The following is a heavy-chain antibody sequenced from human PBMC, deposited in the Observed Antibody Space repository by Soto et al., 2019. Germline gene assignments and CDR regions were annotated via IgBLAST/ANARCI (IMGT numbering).Heavy chain of an antibody. CDR2: ISSSSSYI. V-gene: IGHV3-21*01. CDR3: ARDMKQLREYFDY. D-gene: IGHD6-13*01. CDR1: GFTFSSYS. Sequence: GGSLRLSCAASGFTFSSYSMNWVRQAPGKGLEWVSSISSSSSYIYYADSVKGRFTISRDNAKNSLYLQMNSLRAEDTAVYYCARDMKQLREYFDYWGQGTLVTVSS. J-gene: IGHJ4*02.